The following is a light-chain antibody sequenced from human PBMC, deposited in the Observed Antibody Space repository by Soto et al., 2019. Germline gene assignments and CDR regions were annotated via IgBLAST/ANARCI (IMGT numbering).Light chain of an antibody. J-gene: IGLJ2*01. CDR3: CSYAGSGGDVV. CDR2: EVS. CDR1: SSDVGSDNL. Sequence: QSVLTQPASVSGSPGQSITISCTGTSSDVGSDNLVSWYQQLPGEAPKLMIYEVSKRPSGVSDRFSGSKSGNTASLTISGLQAEDEADYYCCSYAGSGGDVVFGAGTKLTVL. V-gene: IGLV2-23*02.